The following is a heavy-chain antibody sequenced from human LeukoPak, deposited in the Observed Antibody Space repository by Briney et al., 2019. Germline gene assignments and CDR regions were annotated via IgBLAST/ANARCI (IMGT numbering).Heavy chain of an antibody. J-gene: IGHJ5*02. V-gene: IGHV3-30*02. D-gene: IGHD3/OR15-3a*01. Sequence: GGSLRLSCAASGFTFSSYGMHWVRQAPGKGLEWVAFIRYDGSNKYYADSVKGRFTISRDNSKNTLYLQMNSLRADDTAVYYCARGLAMELLYWFDPWGQGTLVTVSS. CDR1: GFTFSSYG. CDR2: IRYDGSNK. CDR3: ARGLAMELLYWFDP.